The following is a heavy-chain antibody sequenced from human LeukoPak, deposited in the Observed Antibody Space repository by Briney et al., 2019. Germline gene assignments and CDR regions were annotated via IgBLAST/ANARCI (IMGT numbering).Heavy chain of an antibody. CDR1: GYRFNNYW. CDR3: AKTGDFSSAFEY. V-gene: IGHV5-51*01. Sequence: GESLKISCKGSGYRFNNYWIGWVRQMPGKGLEWMGIIYPGDSDTRYSPSFQGQVTISADKSISTAYLQWNSLKASDTAIYYCAKTGDFSSAFEYWGQGTVVTVSS. J-gene: IGHJ4*02. CDR2: IYPGDSDT. D-gene: IGHD6-6*01.